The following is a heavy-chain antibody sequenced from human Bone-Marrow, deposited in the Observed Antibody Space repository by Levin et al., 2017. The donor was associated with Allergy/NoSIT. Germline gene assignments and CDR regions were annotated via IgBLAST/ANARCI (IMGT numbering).Heavy chain of an antibody. CDR2: ISYDGSNK. J-gene: IGHJ4*02. Sequence: PGGSLRLSCAASGFTFSSYGMHWVRQAPGKGLEWVAVISYDGSNKYYADSVKGRFTISRDNSKNTLYLQMNSLRAEDTAVYYCAKDSHDSSGYYYLAYYFDYWGQGTLVTVSS. V-gene: IGHV3-30*18. D-gene: IGHD3-22*01. CDR1: GFTFSSYG. CDR3: AKDSHDSSGYYYLAYYFDY.